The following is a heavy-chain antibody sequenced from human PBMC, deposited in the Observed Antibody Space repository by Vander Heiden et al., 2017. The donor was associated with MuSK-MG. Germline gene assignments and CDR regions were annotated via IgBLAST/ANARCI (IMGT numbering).Heavy chain of an antibody. CDR2: INHSGST. CDR1: GGSFSGYY. J-gene: IGHJ5*02. CDR3: ARGQSTYYYGSGSYQNWFDP. Sequence: QVQLQQWGAGLLKPSETLSLTCAVYGGSFSGYYWSWIRQPPGKGLEWIGEINHSGSTNYNPSLKSRVTISVDTPKNQFSLKLSSVTAADTAVYYCARGQSTYYYGSGSYQNWFDPWGQGTLVTVSS. V-gene: IGHV4-34*01. D-gene: IGHD3-10*01.